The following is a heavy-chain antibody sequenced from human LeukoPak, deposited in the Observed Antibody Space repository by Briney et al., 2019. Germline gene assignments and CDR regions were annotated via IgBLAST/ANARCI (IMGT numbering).Heavy chain of an antibody. V-gene: IGHV4-61*01. J-gene: IGHJ4*02. CDR3: ASLLGPWYIDF. Sequence: SETLSLTCTVSGGSVSSTTNYWSRVRQPPGKGPEWIGYMHYSGSTNYYPSLKSRVTISLDTAKNQFSLNLSTVSAADTAVDYCASLLGPWYIDFWGQGILVTVSS. CDR1: GGSVSSTTNY. D-gene: IGHD1-14*01. CDR2: MHYSGST.